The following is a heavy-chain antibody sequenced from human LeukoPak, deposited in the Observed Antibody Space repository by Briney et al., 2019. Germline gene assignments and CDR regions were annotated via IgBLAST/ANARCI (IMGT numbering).Heavy chain of an antibody. CDR2: TRNKAKSYTT. Sequence: GGSLRLSCAASGFTFSDHYMDWVRQAPGKGLEWVGRTRNKAKSYTTEYAASVKGRFTISRDDSNNSLYLQMNSLKTEDTAVYYCARAGSILDYYYYMDVWGKGTTLTVSS. V-gene: IGHV3-72*01. J-gene: IGHJ6*03. CDR3: ARAGSILDYYYYMDV. D-gene: IGHD3-9*01. CDR1: GFTFSDHY.